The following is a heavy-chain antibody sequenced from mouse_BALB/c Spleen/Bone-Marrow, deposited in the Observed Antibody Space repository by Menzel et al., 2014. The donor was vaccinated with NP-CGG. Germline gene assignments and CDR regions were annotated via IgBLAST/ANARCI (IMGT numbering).Heavy chain of an antibody. J-gene: IGHJ3*01. CDR1: GFTFTDYY. CDR2: IRNKANGYTT. CDR3: ARDIGLRLRFAY. V-gene: IGHV7-3*02. Sequence: EVQLQQSGGGLVQPGGSLRLSCATSGFTFTDYYMSWVRQPPGKALEWLGFIRNKANGYTTEYSASVKGRFTISRDNSQSILYLQMNTLRAEDSATYYCARDIGLRLRFAYWGQGTLVTASA. D-gene: IGHD1-2*01.